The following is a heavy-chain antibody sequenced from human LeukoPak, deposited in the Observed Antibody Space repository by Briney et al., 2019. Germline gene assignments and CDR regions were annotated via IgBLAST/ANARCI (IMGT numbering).Heavy chain of an antibody. Sequence: SETLSLTCTVSGGSISSYYWSWIRQPPGKGLEWIGSIYYSGSTNYNPSLKSRVTISVDTSKNQFSLKLSSVTAADTAVYYCAREGGPYRPLDYSGQGTLVTVSS. V-gene: IGHV4-59*01. CDR3: AREGGPYRPLDY. CDR2: IYYSGST. J-gene: IGHJ4*02. CDR1: GGSISSYY.